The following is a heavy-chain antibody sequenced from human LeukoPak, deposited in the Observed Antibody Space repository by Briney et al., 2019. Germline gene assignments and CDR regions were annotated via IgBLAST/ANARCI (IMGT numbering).Heavy chain of an antibody. CDR2: IYYSGST. CDR3: ARVSGGNNLGYYYYMDV. D-gene: IGHD4-23*01. Sequence: PGGSLRLSCAASGFTFDDYGMSWVRQAPGKGLEWIGYIYYSGSTNYNPSLKSRVTISVDTSKNQFSLKLSSVTAADTAVYYCARVSGGNNLGYYYYMDVWGKGTTVTISS. V-gene: IGHV4-59*01. J-gene: IGHJ6*03. CDR1: GFTFDDYG.